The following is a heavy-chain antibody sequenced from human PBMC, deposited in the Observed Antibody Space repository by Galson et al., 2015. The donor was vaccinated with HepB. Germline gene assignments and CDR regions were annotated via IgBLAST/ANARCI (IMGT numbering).Heavy chain of an antibody. V-gene: IGHV1-46*01. D-gene: IGHD1-26*01. Sequence: SVKVSCKASGYTFTSYYMHWVRQAPGQGLEWMGIINPSGGSTSYAQKFQGRVTMTRDTSTSTVYMELSSLRSEDTAVYYCAREGGIVGATGAFDIWGQGTMVTVSS. CDR3: AREGGIVGATGAFDI. CDR1: GYTFTSYY. J-gene: IGHJ3*02. CDR2: INPSGGST.